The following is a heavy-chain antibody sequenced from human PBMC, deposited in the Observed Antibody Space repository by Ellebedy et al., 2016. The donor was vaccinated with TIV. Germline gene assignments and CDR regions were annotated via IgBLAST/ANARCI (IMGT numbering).Heavy chain of an antibody. Sequence: PGGSLRLSCAASGFTFSSYSMNWVRQAPGKGLEWVSSISSSSRYIYYAVSVKGRFTISRDNAKNSLYLQMTSLRAEDTAVYYCAMAIISYDSSGYYPNYYYYGIDVWGQGTTVTVSS. J-gene: IGHJ6*02. V-gene: IGHV3-21*01. CDR2: ISSSSRYI. D-gene: IGHD3-22*01. CDR3: AMAIISYDSSGYYPNYYYYGIDV. CDR1: GFTFSSYS.